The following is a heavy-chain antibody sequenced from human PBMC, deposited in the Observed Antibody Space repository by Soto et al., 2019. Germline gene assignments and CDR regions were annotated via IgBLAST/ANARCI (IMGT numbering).Heavy chain of an antibody. D-gene: IGHD2-15*01. V-gene: IGHV3-73*02. Sequence: VQLVESGGGLVQPGGSLKLSCTASGFTFSDSPMHWVRQASGKGLEWVGRIRSKANNYATAYGASVKGRFTISRDDSKKTAYLQMNSLKTEDAAVYYCTSHSPEDMRRTWGQGTLVTVSS. CDR2: IRSKANNYAT. CDR1: GFTFSDSP. J-gene: IGHJ5*02. CDR3: TSHSPEDMRRT.